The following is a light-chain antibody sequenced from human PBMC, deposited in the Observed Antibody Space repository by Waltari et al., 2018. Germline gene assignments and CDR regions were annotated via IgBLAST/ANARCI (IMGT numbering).Light chain of an antibody. J-gene: IGLJ3*02. V-gene: IGLV1-44*01. CDR3: AAWDGRLDAWV. CDR2: TNN. CDR1: SSNLGTTT. Sequence: QSVLTKPPSASGTPGQRVTISCSGSSSNLGTTTVHWYQHLPGTAPKLLIYTNNPGPSGVPARFSGSRSGTSASLAISGLQSEDEADYYCAAWDGRLDAWVFGGGTKLTVL.